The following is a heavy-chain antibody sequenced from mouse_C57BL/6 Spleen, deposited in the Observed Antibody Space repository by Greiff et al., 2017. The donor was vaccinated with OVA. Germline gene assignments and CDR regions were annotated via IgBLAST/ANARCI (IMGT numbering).Heavy chain of an antibody. CDR1: GYTFTSYW. J-gene: IGHJ4*01. CDR3: ARRSNYYAMDY. CDR2: IYPSDSET. V-gene: IGHV1-61*01. D-gene: IGHD2-5*01. Sequence: QVQLQQPGAELVRPGSSVKLSCKASGYTFTSYWMDWVKQRPGQGLEWIGNIYPSDSETHYNQKFKDKATLTVDKSSSTACMQLSSLTSEDSAVYYCARRSNYYAMDYWGQGTSVTVSS.